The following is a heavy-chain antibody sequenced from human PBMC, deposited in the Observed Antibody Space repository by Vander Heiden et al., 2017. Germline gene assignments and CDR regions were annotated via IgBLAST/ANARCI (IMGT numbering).Heavy chain of an antibody. CDR2: VSVHNDDT. D-gene: IGHD2-21*01. V-gene: IGHV1-18*01. CDR3: AREYCGGDWCAGIDH. Sequence: QVQLVQSGPEVKKPGASLKVSCTAFDYDFNDHGVSWGVSWVRQAPGQSLQWMGWVSVHNDDTRRAQNFQDRLTMTTDTSTNIASMELRSLRSDDTAVYYCAREYCGGDWCAGIDHWGQGTLVTVSP. J-gene: IGHJ4*02. CDR1: DYDFNDHG.